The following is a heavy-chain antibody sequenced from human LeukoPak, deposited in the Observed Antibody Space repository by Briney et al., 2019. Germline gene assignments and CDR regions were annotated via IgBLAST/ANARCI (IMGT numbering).Heavy chain of an antibody. CDR3: ARPGGSSGWSFSVFDY. J-gene: IGHJ4*02. D-gene: IGHD6-19*01. CDR2: INAGNGNT. Sequence: ASVKVSCKASGYTFTSYAMHWVRQAPGQRLEWMGWINAGNGNTKYSQKFQGRVTITRNTSASTAYMELSSLRSEDTAVYYCARPGGSSGWSFSVFDYWGQGTLVTVSS. V-gene: IGHV1-3*01. CDR1: GYTFTSYA.